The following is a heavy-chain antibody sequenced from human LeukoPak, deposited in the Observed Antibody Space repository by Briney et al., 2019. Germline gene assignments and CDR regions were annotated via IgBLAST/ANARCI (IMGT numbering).Heavy chain of an antibody. CDR2: ISYSGST. CDR1: GGSLSSGDYY. J-gene: IGHJ4*02. D-gene: IGHD6-13*01. V-gene: IGHV4-30-4*08. Sequence: SQTLSLTCTVSGGSLSSGDYYWSWIRQPPGKGLEWIGYISYSGSTYYNPSLKSRVTISVDTSKNQFSLKLNSVTAADTAVYYCARAAKQQLVPYDYWGQGTLVTVSS. CDR3: ARAAKQQLVPYDY.